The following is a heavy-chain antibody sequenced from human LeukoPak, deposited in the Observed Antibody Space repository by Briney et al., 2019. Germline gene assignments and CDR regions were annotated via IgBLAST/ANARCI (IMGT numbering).Heavy chain of an antibody. J-gene: IGHJ4*02. CDR1: GFTFGAYY. Sequence: GGSLRLSCAASGFTFGAYYMSWIRQAPGKGLEWVSYISDSGSSIYNADSVKGRFTISRDNAKNSLYLQMNSLRAEDTAVYYCARGIAARRFDYWGQGTLVTVSS. CDR3: ARGIAARRFDY. V-gene: IGHV3-11*04. D-gene: IGHD6-6*01. CDR2: ISDSGSSI.